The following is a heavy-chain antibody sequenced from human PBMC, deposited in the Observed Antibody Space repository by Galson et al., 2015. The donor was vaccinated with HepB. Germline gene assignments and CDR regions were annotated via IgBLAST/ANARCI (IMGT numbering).Heavy chain of an antibody. CDR2: IWYDGSNK. CDR3: ARGGSSSWYVLSMDV. Sequence: SLRLSCAASGFTFSSYGMHWVRQAPGKGLEWVAVIWYDGSNKYYADSVKGRFTISRDNSKNTLYLQMNSLRAEDTAVYYCARGGSSSWYVLSMDVWGQGTTVTVSS. J-gene: IGHJ6*02. D-gene: IGHD6-13*01. CDR1: GFTFSSYG. V-gene: IGHV3-33*08.